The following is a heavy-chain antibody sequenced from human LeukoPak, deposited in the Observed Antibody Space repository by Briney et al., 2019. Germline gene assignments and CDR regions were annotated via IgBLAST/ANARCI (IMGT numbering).Heavy chain of an antibody. D-gene: IGHD3-3*01. J-gene: IGHJ4*02. CDR1: GFTLSSYA. CDR3: AKVPNYDFWTGYSLYFDY. Sequence: AGGSLRLSCAASGFTLSSYAMSWVRQAPGKGLEWVSAIRGSGGSTYYADSVKGRFTISRDNSKNTLYLQMNSLRAEDTAVYYCAKVPNYDFWTGYSLYFDYWGQGTLVTVSS. V-gene: IGHV3-23*01. CDR2: IRGSGGST.